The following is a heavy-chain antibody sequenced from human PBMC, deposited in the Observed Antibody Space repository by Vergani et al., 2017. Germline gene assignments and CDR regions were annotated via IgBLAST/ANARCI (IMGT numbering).Heavy chain of an antibody. D-gene: IGHD2-2*01. CDR2: ISYDGSNK. CDR1: GFTFSSYA. Sequence: QVQLVESGGGVVQPGRSLRLSCAASGFTFSSYAMHWVRQAPGKGLEWVAVISYDGSNKYYADSVKGRITISRDNSKNTLYLQMNSLCAEDTAVYYCARRVPAAKPIADYYYYYWMDVWGQGTTVTVSS. V-gene: IGHV3-30*01. CDR3: ARRVPAAKPIADYYYYYWMDV. J-gene: IGHJ6*02.